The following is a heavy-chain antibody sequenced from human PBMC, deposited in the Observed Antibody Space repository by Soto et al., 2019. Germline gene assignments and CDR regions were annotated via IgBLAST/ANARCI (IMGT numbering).Heavy chain of an antibody. CDR3: AKELLWFGELQYYYYYGMDV. CDR1: AFTFSSYG. Sequence: QVQLVESGGGVVQPGRSLRLSCAASAFTFSSYGMHWVRQAPGKGLEWVAVISYDGSNKYYADSVKGRFTISRDNSKNTLYLQMNSLRAEDTAVYYCAKELLWFGELQYYYYYGMDVWGQGTTVTVSS. D-gene: IGHD3-10*01. V-gene: IGHV3-30*18. CDR2: ISYDGSNK. J-gene: IGHJ6*02.